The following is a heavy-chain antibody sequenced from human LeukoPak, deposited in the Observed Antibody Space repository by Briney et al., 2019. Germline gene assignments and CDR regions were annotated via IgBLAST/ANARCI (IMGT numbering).Heavy chain of an antibody. V-gene: IGHV4-34*01. Sequence: PSETLSLTCAVDGGSFSGYYWSWIRQPPGKGLEWIGYIYHSGSTYYNPSLKSRVTISVDRSKNQFSLKLSSVTAADTAVYYCARGHDYGDYRGWFYYYGMDVWGQGTTVTVSS. CDR1: GGSFSGYY. CDR2: IYHSGST. CDR3: ARGHDYGDYRGWFYYYGMDV. D-gene: IGHD4-17*01. J-gene: IGHJ6*02.